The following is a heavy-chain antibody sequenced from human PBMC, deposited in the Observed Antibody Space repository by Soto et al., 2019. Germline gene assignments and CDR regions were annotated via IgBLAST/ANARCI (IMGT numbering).Heavy chain of an antibody. V-gene: IGHV3-9*01. Sequence: EVQLVESGGGLVQPGRSLRLSCAASGFTFDDYAMHWVRQAPGKGLEWVSTINWNSGNIGYADSVKGRFTISRDNAKNSLYLQMKSLRAEDTALYYCAKGRLEWIDYWGQGNLVTVSS. D-gene: IGHD3-3*01. J-gene: IGHJ4*02. CDR1: GFTFDDYA. CDR2: INWNSGNI. CDR3: AKGRLEWIDY.